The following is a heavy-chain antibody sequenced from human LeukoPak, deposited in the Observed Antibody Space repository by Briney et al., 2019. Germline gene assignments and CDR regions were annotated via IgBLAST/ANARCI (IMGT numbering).Heavy chain of an antibody. CDR3: ASVVDTAMVDY. Sequence: SKTLSLTCTVSGGSISSSSYYWGWIRQPPGKGLEWIGSIYYSGSTYYNPSLKSRVTISVDTSKNQFSLKLSSVTAADTAVYYCASVVDTAMVDYWGQGTLVTVSS. J-gene: IGHJ4*02. D-gene: IGHD5-18*01. CDR1: GGSISSSSYY. V-gene: IGHV4-39*01. CDR2: IYYSGST.